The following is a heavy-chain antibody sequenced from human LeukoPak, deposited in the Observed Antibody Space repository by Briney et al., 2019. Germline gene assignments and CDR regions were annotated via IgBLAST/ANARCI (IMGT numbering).Heavy chain of an antibody. CDR1: GASISDGGYC. D-gene: IGHD1-26*01. J-gene: IGHJ4*02. CDR3: ARDSQWGVDY. V-gene: IGHV4-31*11. Sequence: PSETLSLTCAVSGASISDGGYCWSWIRQHPGKGLEWIGCIYYSASPYYNPSLQSRVTISVDTSKNQCSLKVNSVTAADTAVYYCARDSQWGVDYWGQGTLVSVSS. CDR2: IYYSASP.